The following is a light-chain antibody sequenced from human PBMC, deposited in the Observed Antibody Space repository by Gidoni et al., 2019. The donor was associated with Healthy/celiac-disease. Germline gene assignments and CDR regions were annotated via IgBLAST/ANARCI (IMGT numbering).Light chain of an antibody. CDR2: AAS. J-gene: IGKJ4*01. Sequence: DIQMTQSPYSLSASVGDRVTITCRASQSISSYLNWYQQKPGKAPKLLIYAASSLQSGVPSRFSGSGSATDFTRTISSLQPEDFATYYCQQSYSTPLTFGGGTKVEIK. V-gene: IGKV1-39*01. CDR3: QQSYSTPLT. CDR1: QSISSY.